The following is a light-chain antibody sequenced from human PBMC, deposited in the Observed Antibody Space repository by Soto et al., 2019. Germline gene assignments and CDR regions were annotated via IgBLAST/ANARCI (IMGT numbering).Light chain of an antibody. CDR2: DAS. J-gene: IGKJ1*01. Sequence: DIQMTQSPSTLSASVGDTVTVTCRASQSISGRLAWYQQKPGEAPHLIVYDASTLERGVPSRFSGRGSGTEFTLTINSLQPDDFGAYYCQQYDSYPWTFGQGTKVEVK. V-gene: IGKV1-5*01. CDR1: QSISGR. CDR3: QQYDSYPWT.